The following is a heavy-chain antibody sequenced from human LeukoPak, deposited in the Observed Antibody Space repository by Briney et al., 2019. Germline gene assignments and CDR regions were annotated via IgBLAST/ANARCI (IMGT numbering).Heavy chain of an antibody. Sequence: PSETLSLTCTVSGGSISSHYWGWIRQPPGKGLEWIGYIYYSGSTNYNPSLKSRVTISVDTSKNQFSLKLSSVTAADTAVYYCARAQNWNYAGLFYMDVWGKGTTVTVSS. V-gene: IGHV4-59*11. CDR2: IYYSGST. D-gene: IGHD1-7*01. J-gene: IGHJ6*03. CDR3: ARAQNWNYAGLFYMDV. CDR1: GGSISSHY.